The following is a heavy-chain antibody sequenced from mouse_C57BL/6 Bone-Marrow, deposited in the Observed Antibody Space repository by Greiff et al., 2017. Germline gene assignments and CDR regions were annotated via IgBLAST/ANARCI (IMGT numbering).Heavy chain of an antibody. CDR2: IRNKANGYTT. CDR1: GFTFTDYY. Sequence: DVMLVESGGGLVQPGGSLSLSCAASGFTFTDYYMSWVRQPPGKALEWLGFIRNKANGYTTEYSASVKGRFTISRDNSQSILYLQMNALGAEDSATYYCARYMANYYGNFYAMDYWGQGTSVTVSS. CDR3: ARYMANYYGNFYAMDY. D-gene: IGHD2-1*01. V-gene: IGHV7-3*01. J-gene: IGHJ4*01.